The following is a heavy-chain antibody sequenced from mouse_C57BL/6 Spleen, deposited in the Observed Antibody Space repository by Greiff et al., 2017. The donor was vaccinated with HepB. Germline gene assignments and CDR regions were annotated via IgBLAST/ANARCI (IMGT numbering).Heavy chain of an antibody. D-gene: IGHD5-1*01. CDR3: AREEYGGAYFDY. CDR2: INPNNGGT. V-gene: IGHV1-26*01. J-gene: IGHJ2*01. CDR1: GYTFTDYY. Sequence: EVKLQQSGPELVKPGASVKISCKASGYTFTDYYMNWVKQSHGKSLEWIGDINPNNGGTSYNQKFTGKAKLTVDKSSSTAYLELRSLTSEDSAVYYCAREEYGGAYFDYWGQGTTLTVAS.